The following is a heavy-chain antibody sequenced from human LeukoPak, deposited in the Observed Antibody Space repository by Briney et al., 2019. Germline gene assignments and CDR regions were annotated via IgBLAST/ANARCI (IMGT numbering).Heavy chain of an antibody. J-gene: IGHJ4*02. CDR2: IYYSGST. V-gene: IGHV4-59*01. D-gene: IGHD3-22*01. CDR1: GGFISSYY. CDR3: ARDYYDSSGYYLDY. Sequence: SETLSLTCTVSGGFISSYYWRWIRQPPGKGLEWIGYIYYSGSTNYNPSLKSRVTISVDTSKNQFSLKLSSVTAADTAVYYCARDYYDSSGYYLDYWGQGTLVTVSS.